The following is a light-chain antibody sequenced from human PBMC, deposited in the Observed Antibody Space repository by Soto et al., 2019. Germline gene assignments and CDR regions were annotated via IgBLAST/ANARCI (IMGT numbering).Light chain of an antibody. CDR2: DAS. J-gene: IGKJ4*01. CDR3: QQRSNWPSLT. V-gene: IGKV3-11*01. CDR1: QSVSSY. Sequence: EIVLTQSPATLSLSPGERATLSCRASQSVSSYLAWYQQKPGQAPRLLIYDASNRATGIPARFSGSGSGTDFTLTISSLEPEDFAVYYCQQRSNWPSLTFCGGTKVDIK.